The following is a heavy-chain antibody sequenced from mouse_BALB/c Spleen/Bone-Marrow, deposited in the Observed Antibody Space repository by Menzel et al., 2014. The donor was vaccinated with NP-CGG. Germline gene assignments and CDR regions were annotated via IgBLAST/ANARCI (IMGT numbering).Heavy chain of an antibody. Sequence: EVMLVESGGGLVQPGGSRKLSCAASGFTFSSFGMHWVRQAPEKGLEWVAYISSGSSTIYYADTVKGRFTISRDNPKNTLFLQMTSLRSEDTAMYYCARYGNYFYAMDDWGQGTSVTVSS. CDR2: ISSGSSTI. CDR3: ARYGNYFYAMDD. J-gene: IGHJ4*01. CDR1: GFTFSSFG. V-gene: IGHV5-17*02. D-gene: IGHD2-1*01.